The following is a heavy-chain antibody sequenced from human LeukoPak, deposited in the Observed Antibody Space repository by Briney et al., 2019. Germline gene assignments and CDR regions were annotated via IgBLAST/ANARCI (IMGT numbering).Heavy chain of an antibody. Sequence: NPSETLSLTCTVSGGSISSYYWSWIRQPPGKGLEWIGRIYTSGSTNYNPSLKSRVTMSVDTSKNQFSLKLSSVTAADTAVYYCARGDYYYYYYMDVWGKGTTVTISS. CDR1: GGSISSYY. V-gene: IGHV4-4*07. CDR3: ARGDYYYYYYMDV. J-gene: IGHJ6*03. CDR2: IYTSGST.